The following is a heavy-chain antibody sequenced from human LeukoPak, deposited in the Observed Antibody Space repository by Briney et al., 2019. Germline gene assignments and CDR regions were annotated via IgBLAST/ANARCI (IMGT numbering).Heavy chain of an antibody. CDR2: ISYDGSNK. D-gene: IGHD1-26*01. Sequence: GGSLRLSCAASGFTFSSYAMHWVRQAPGKGLEWVAVISYDGSNKYYADSVKGRFTISKDNSKNTLYLQMNSLRAEDTAVYYCARAGSGSYYYFDYWGQGTLVTVSS. CDR3: ARAGSGSYYYFDY. J-gene: IGHJ4*02. V-gene: IGHV3-30-3*01. CDR1: GFTFSSYA.